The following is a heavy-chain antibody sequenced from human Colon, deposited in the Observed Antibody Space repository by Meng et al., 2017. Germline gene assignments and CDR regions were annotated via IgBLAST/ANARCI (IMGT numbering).Heavy chain of an antibody. J-gene: IGHJ4*02. Sequence: QVQLQESGPGLVEPSETLSLTCTVSGASVSSGDFHWDWIRQSPGKGLEWIGYIYYSGTTYYNTSLKSRLSISVDTSKNQFSLKLTSVTAADTAVYYCARETLRGFGIVRFFDYWGQGNLVTVSS. CDR1: GASVSSGDFH. CDR2: IYYSGTT. D-gene: IGHD2/OR15-2a*01. CDR3: ARETLRGFGIVRFFDY. V-gene: IGHV4-30-4*01.